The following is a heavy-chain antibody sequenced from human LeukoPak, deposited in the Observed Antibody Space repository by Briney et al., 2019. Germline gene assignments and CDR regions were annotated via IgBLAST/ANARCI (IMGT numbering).Heavy chain of an antibody. CDR3: ARRVYYYGMDV. CDR1: GGSFSGYY. CDR2: INHSGST. J-gene: IGHJ6*02. Sequence: SETLSLTCAVYGGSFSGYYWSWIRQPPGKGLEWIGEINHSGSTNYNPSLKSRVTISVDTSKNQFSLKLSSVTAADTAVYYCARRVYYYGMDVWGQGTTVTVSS. V-gene: IGHV4-34*01.